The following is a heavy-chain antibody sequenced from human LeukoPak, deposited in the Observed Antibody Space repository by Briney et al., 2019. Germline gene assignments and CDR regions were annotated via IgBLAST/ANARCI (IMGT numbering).Heavy chain of an antibody. V-gene: IGHV3-23*01. CDR2: ISGGGDNT. Sequence: PGGPLRLSCAASGFTLSSYAMSWVRQAPGKGLEWVSGISGGGDNTYYADSVKGRFTISRDNSKNTLYVQVNSLGTEDTAAYYCAKGSYYDSSGSFYFDYWGQGTLVTVSS. CDR3: AKGSYYDSSGSFYFDY. CDR1: GFTLSSYA. D-gene: IGHD3-22*01. J-gene: IGHJ4*02.